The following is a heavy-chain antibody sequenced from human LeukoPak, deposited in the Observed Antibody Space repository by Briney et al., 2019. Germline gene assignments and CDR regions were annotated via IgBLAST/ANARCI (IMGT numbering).Heavy chain of an antibody. D-gene: IGHD2-21*01. CDR3: ARDVVVASSPDSFDI. Sequence: PSQTLSLTCAVSGDSVSSGGYYWTWVRQHPGKGLEWLGYISNSGTTSYNPSLKSRVSISVDTSNNQFSLRLSSVTAADTAVYYCARDVVVASSPDSFDIWGRGTMVTVSS. J-gene: IGHJ3*02. CDR2: ISNSGTT. CDR1: GDSVSSGGYY. V-gene: IGHV4-31*11.